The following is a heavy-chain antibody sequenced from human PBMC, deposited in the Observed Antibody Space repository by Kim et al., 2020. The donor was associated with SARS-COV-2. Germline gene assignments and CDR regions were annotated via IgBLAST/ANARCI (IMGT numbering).Heavy chain of an antibody. CDR1: GYTFTSYD. D-gene: IGHD4-4*01. V-gene: IGHV1-8*01. Sequence: ASVKVSCKASGYTFTSYDINWVRQATGQGLEWMGWMNPNSGNTGYAQKFQGRVTMTRNTSISTAYMELSSLRSEDTAVYYCASLPRLQNSYYYYGMDVWGQGTTVTVSS. CDR2: MNPNSGNT. CDR3: ASLPRLQNSYYYYGMDV. J-gene: IGHJ6*02.